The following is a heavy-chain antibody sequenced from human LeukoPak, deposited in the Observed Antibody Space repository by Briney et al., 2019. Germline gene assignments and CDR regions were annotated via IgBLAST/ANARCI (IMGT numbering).Heavy chain of an antibody. D-gene: IGHD1-26*01. J-gene: IGHJ5*02. CDR1: GDSFSSVTDY. Sequence: KTSETLSLTCTVSGDSFSSVTDYWAWIRQPPGKGLEWIASGDYSGGTYYNPSLESRVAISADMSKNQFSLKLSSVTAADTAVYYCARGPTISGSYSIDPWGQGTLVTVSS. CDR2: GDYSGGT. V-gene: IGHV4-39*07. CDR3: ARGPTISGSYSIDP.